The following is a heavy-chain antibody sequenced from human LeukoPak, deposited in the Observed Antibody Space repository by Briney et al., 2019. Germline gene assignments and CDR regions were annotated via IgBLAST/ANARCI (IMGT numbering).Heavy chain of an antibody. J-gene: IGHJ4*02. CDR1: GFTVSSNY. CDR2: IYSGGST. CDR3: ARDAYYYDSSGYSGPGYFDY. Sequence: PGGSLRPSCAASGFTVSSNYMSWVRQAPGKGLEWVSVIYSGGSTYYADSVKGRFTISRDNSKNTLYLQMNSLRAEDTAVYYCARDAYYYDSSGYSGPGYFDYWGQGTLVTVSS. V-gene: IGHV3-53*01. D-gene: IGHD3-22*01.